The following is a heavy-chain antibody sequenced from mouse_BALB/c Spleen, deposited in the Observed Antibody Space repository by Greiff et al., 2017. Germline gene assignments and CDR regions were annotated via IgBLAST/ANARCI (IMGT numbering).Heavy chain of an antibody. V-gene: IGHV3-2*02. J-gene: IGHJ1*01. Sequence: EVKLVESGPGLVKPSQSLSLTCTVTGYSITSDYAWNWIRQFPGNNLEWMGYISYSGSTSYNPSLKSRISITRDTSKNQFFLQLNSVTTEDTATYYCARGPGYYDVWGAGTTVTVSS. CDR1: GYSITSDYA. CDR3: ARGPGYYDV. CDR2: ISYSGST.